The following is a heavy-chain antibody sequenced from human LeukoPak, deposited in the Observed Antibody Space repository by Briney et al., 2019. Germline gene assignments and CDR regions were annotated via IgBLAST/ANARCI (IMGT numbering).Heavy chain of an antibody. V-gene: IGHV4-59*01. CDR1: GGSISSYY. CDR2: IYYSGST. J-gene: IGHJ4*02. Sequence: SETLSLTCTVSGGSISSYYWSWIRQPPGKGLEWIGYIYYSGSTNYSPSLKSRVTISVDTSKNQFSLKLSSVTAADTAVYYCASGRIAAAVEYWGQGTLVTVSS. D-gene: IGHD6-13*01. CDR3: ASGRIAAAVEY.